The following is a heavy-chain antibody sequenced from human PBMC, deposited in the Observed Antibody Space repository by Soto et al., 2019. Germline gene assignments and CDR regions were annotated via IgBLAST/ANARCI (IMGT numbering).Heavy chain of an antibody. CDR3: ARAGLEWSYNWFDP. CDR1: GGSISSYY. D-gene: IGHD3-3*01. CDR2: IYYSGST. J-gene: IGHJ5*02. Sequence: SETLSLTCTVSGGSISSYYWSWIRQPPGKGLEWIGYIYYSGSTNYNPSLKSRVTISVDTSKNQFSLKLSSVTAADMAVYYCARAGLEWSYNWFDPWGQGTLVTVSS. V-gene: IGHV4-59*08.